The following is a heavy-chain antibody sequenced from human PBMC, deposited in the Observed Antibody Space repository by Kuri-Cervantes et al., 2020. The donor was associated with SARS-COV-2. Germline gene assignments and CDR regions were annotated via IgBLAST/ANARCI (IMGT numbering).Heavy chain of an antibody. CDR1: GFTFSSYS. D-gene: IGHD1-14*01. Sequence: GGSLRLSCAASGFTFSSYSMNWVRQAPGKGLEWLSFISFDGDKTYYADSVRGRFTISRDNSENTVSLQMNSLRPEDTAVYYCARDRETTWYYGMDVWGQGTTVTVSS. V-gene: IGHV3-30*03. CDR2: ISFDGDKT. CDR3: ARDRETTWYYGMDV. J-gene: IGHJ6*02.